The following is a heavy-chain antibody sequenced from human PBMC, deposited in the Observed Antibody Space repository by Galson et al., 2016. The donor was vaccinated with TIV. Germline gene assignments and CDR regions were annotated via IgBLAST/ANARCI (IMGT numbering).Heavy chain of an antibody. D-gene: IGHD2/OR15-2a*01. CDR2: SSSSGRFT. CDR1: GFTFSAYA. V-gene: IGHV3-21*01. Sequence: SLRLSCAGFGFTFSAYAIHWVRQAPGKGLEWVSSSSSSGRFTYYAESLRGRITISRDRARSSLHLQMNSLRPEDTALSFGSKVKDDGEYSFGAFDYWGQGTMVTVSS. J-gene: IGHJ4*02. CDR3: SKVKDDGEYSFGAFDY.